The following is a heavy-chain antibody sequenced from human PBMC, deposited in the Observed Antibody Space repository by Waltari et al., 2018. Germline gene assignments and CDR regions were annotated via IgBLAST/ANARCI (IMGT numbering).Heavy chain of an antibody. D-gene: IGHD5-18*01. V-gene: IGHV3-7*01. J-gene: IGHJ6*03. CDR1: GFPFSSYW. CDR3: TSWGGTAMVGKGDYYYYMDV. CDR2: IKQDGSEK. Sequence: EVQLVESGGGLVQPGGSLRLSCAASGFPFSSYWMSWVRQAPGQGRGWVANIKQDGSEKYYVDSVKGRFTISRDNAKNSLYLQMNSLRAEDTAVYYCTSWGGTAMVGKGDYYYYMDVWGKGTTVTVSS.